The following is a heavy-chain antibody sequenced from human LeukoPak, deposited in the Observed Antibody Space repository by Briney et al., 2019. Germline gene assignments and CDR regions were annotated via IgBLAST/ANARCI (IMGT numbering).Heavy chain of an antibody. J-gene: IGHJ4*02. V-gene: IGHV3-11*04. CDR3: ARLSPSVGIDY. D-gene: IGHD2/OR15-2a*01. Sequence: GGSLRLSCAASGFTFSDYYMSWIRQAPGKGLEWVSYISSSGSTIYYADSVKGRFTISRDNAKNTLYLQMSSLRAEDTAVYYCARLSPSVGIDYWGQGTLVTVSS. CDR2: ISSSGSTI. CDR1: GFTFSDYY.